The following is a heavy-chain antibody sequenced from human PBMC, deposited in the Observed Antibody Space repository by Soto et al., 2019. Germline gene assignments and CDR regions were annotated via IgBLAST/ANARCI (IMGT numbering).Heavy chain of an antibody. CDR2: ISAYNGDT. J-gene: IGHJ4*02. V-gene: IGHV1-18*01. Sequence: ASVQVSCKASGYTFTSYGFSWVRQAPGQGLEWMGWISAYNGDTNYPQKFQARVTMTTDTSTSTAYLDLRSLRSDDTALYYCARDLCRGGSCYVAYWGQGAPVTVSS. CDR1: GYTFTSYG. CDR3: ARDLCRGGSCYVAY. D-gene: IGHD2-15*01.